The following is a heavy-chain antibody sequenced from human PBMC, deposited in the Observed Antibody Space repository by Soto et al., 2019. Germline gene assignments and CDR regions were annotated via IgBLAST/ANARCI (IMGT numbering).Heavy chain of an antibody. Sequence: SETLSLTCTVSGGSISSSSYYWGWIRQPLGKGLEWIGSIYYSGSTYYNPSLKSRVTISVDTSKNQFSLKLSSVTAADTAVYYCASRRGDYGDPRKGGGDYWGQGTLVTVSS. J-gene: IGHJ4*02. D-gene: IGHD4-17*01. CDR1: GGSISSSSYY. CDR2: IYYSGST. V-gene: IGHV4-39*01. CDR3: ASRRGDYGDPRKGGGDY.